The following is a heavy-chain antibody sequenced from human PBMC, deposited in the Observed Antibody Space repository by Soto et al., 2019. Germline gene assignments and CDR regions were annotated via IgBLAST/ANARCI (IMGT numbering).Heavy chain of an antibody. CDR2: TYYRSKWYN. J-gene: IGHJ6*02. Sequence: SQTLSLTCAISGDSVSGNSAAWNLIRQSPSRGLEWLGRTYYRSKWYNDYAVSVKSRITINPDTSKNQFSLQLNSVTPEDTAVYYCARGGSGWFSFYYYYGMDVWGQGTTVTVSS. CDR1: GDSVSGNSAA. V-gene: IGHV6-1*01. D-gene: IGHD6-19*01. CDR3: ARGGSGWFSFYYYYGMDV.